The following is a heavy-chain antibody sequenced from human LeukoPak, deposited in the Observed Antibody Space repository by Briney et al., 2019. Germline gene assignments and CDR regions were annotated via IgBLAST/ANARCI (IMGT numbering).Heavy chain of an antibody. Sequence: PGGSLRLSCAASGFTFSDYYMSWIRQAPGKGLEWVSYISSSGSTIYYADSVKGRFTISRDNAKNSLFLQMNSLRAEVTAVYYCSRYYYSNYVGSLDYWGQGTLVTVSA. CDR3: SRYYYSNYVGSLDY. V-gene: IGHV3-11*01. D-gene: IGHD4-11*01. CDR1: GFTFSDYY. J-gene: IGHJ4*02. CDR2: ISSSGSTI.